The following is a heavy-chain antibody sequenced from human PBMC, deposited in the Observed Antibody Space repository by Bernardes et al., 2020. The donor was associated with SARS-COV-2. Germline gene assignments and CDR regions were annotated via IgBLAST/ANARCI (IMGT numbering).Heavy chain of an antibody. Sequence: GGSLRLSCAASGFTFDDYGMSWVRQAPGKGLEWVSGINWNGGSTGYADSVKGRFTISRDNAKNSLYLQMNSLRAEDTALYHCARADPLRFGPNYYYGMDVWGQGTTVTVSS. V-gene: IGHV3-20*01. D-gene: IGHD3-10*01. J-gene: IGHJ6*02. CDR2: INWNGGST. CDR3: ARADPLRFGPNYYYGMDV. CDR1: GFTFDDYG.